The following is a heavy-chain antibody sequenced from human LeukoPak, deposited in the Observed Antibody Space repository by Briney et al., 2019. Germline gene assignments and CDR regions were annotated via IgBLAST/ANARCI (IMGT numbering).Heavy chain of an antibody. Sequence: GSLRLSCAASGFTFSSYSMNWVRQAPGKGLEWASSISSSSSYIYYADSVKGRFTISRDNAKNSLYLQMNSLRAEDTAVYYCARDLVGATALGAFDIWGQGTMVTVSS. J-gene: IGHJ3*02. CDR3: ARDLVGATALGAFDI. D-gene: IGHD1-26*01. V-gene: IGHV3-21*01. CDR2: ISSSSSYI. CDR1: GFTFSSYS.